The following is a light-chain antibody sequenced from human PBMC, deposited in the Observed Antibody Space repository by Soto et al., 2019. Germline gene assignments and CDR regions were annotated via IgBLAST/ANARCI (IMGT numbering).Light chain of an antibody. CDR1: SSNIGAGYD. CDR3: QSYDSSLRGVL. J-gene: IGLJ2*01. Sequence: QSVLTQPPSVSGAPGQRVTIPCTGSSSNIGAGYDVHWYQQLPGTAPKLLIFNNNNRPSGVPDRFSGSKSATSASLAITGLQAGDEADYYCQSYDSSLRGVLFGGGTKLTVL. CDR2: NNN. V-gene: IGLV1-40*01.